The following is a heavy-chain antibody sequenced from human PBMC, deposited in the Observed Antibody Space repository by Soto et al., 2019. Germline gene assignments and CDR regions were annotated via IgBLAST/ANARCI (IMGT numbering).Heavy chain of an antibody. J-gene: IGHJ4*02. Sequence: SVKLSCKDSGGTISSNTISWVRQAPEQGLEWMGRIIPILGIANYAQKFQGRVTITADKSTSTAYMELSSLRSEDTAVYYCAREGGIAVAGQLGFDYWGQGTLVTV. CDR1: GGTISSNT. CDR3: AREGGIAVAGQLGFDY. D-gene: IGHD6-19*01. CDR2: IIPILGIA. V-gene: IGHV1-69*04.